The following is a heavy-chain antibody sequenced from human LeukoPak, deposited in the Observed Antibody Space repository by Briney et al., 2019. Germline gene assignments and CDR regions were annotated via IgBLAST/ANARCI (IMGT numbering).Heavy chain of an antibody. J-gene: IGHJ4*02. Sequence: ASVKVSCKASGYTFTGYYMHWVRQAPGQGLEWVGWVNPNSGGTNYAQKFQGRVTMTRDTSISAAYMELSRLRSDDTAVYYCARGYDFWSGYQHWGQGTLVTVSS. D-gene: IGHD3-3*01. CDR3: ARGYDFWSGYQH. V-gene: IGHV1-2*02. CDR1: GYTFTGYY. CDR2: VNPNSGGT.